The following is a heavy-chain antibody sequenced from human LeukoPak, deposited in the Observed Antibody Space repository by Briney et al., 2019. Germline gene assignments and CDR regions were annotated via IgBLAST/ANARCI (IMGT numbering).Heavy chain of an antibody. V-gene: IGHV3-30-3*01. D-gene: IGHD2-15*01. Sequence: PGRSLRLSCAASGFTFSSYAMHWVRQAPGKGLEWVPVISYDGSNKYYADSVKGRFTISRDNSKNTLYLQMNSLRAEDTAVYYCARDSHESLTLRSALRPPYCSGGSCHNWYFDLWGRGTLVTVSS. J-gene: IGHJ2*01. CDR1: GFTFSSYA. CDR3: ARDSHESLTLRSALRPPYCSGGSCHNWYFDL. CDR2: ISYDGSNK.